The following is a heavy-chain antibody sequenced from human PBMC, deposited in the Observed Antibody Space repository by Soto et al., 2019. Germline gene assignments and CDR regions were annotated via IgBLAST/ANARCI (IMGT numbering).Heavy chain of an antibody. CDR3: ARGPSRWLVNYYGMDV. CDR2: ISSSSSTI. D-gene: IGHD6-19*01. V-gene: IGHV3-48*02. J-gene: IGHJ6*02. Sequence: PGGSLRLSCAASGFTFSSYSMNWVRQAPGKGLEWVSYISSSSSTIYYADSVKGRFTISRDNAKNSLYLQMNSLRDEDTAVYYCARGPSRWLVNYYGMDVWGQGTTVTVSS. CDR1: GFTFSSYS.